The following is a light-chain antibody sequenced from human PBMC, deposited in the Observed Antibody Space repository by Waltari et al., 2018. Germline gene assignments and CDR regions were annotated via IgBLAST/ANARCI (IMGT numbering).Light chain of an antibody. CDR3: QQPPGT. Sequence: DIKLTQSPSFLSASVGDRVTFTCRASRDIRNYLAWYQQKSGKAPKLLIFAASTLQSGVPSRFSGSGSGTEFTLTISSLQPEDLATYYCQQPPGTFGGGTKVEIK. V-gene: IGKV1-9*01. CDR1: RDIRNY. CDR2: AAS. J-gene: IGKJ4*01.